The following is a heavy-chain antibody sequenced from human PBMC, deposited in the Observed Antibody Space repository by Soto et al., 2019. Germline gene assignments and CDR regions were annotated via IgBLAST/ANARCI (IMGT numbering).Heavy chain of an antibody. J-gene: IGHJ1*01. CDR3: ASGGYCSGGSCYPRLVFQH. Sequence: SETLSLTCTVSVDSISSYYWRWIRQPPGKGLEWIGYIHYSGSTNYNPSLKSRVTISVDTSKNQFSLKLSSVTAADTAVYYCASGGYCSGGSCYPRLVFQHWGQGTLVTVSS. CDR2: IHYSGST. CDR1: VDSISSYY. D-gene: IGHD2-15*01. V-gene: IGHV4-59*01.